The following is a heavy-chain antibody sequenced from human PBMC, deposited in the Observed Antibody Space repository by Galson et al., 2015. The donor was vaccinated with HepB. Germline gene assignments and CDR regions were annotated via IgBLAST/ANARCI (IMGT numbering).Heavy chain of an antibody. V-gene: IGHV1-2*06. J-gene: IGHJ3*02. D-gene: IGHD4-23*01. CDR1: GYTFTGYY. Sequence: VKVSCKASGYTFTGYYMHWVRQAPGQGLEWMGRINPNSGGTNYAQKFQGRVTMTRDTSISTAYMELSRLRSDDTAVYYCARTTVVTRDAFDIWGQGTMVTVSS. CDR2: INPNSGGT. CDR3: ARTTVVTRDAFDI.